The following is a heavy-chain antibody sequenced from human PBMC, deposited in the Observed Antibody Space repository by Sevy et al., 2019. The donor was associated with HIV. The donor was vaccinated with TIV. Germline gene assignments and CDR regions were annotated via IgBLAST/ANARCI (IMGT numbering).Heavy chain of an antibody. V-gene: IGHV3-7*01. Sequence: GGSLRLSCAASGFTFSSYWMSWVRQAPGKGLEWVANIKQDGSEKYYVDSVKGRFTISRNNAKNSLYLQMNSLRAEDTVVYYCARDVGTNYYDSSGYRGGGPGNDAFDIWGQGTMVTVSS. J-gene: IGHJ3*02. CDR1: GFTFSSYW. D-gene: IGHD3-22*01. CDR3: ARDVGTNYYDSSGYRGGGPGNDAFDI. CDR2: IKQDGSEK.